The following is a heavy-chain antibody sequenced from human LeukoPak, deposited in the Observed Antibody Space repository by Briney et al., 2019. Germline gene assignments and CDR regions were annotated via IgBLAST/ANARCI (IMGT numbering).Heavy chain of an antibody. V-gene: IGHV4-59*01. Sequence: SETLSLTCTVPGGSISSYYWSWIRQPPGKGLEWIGYIYYSGCTNYNPSLKSRVTISVDTSKNQFSLKLSSVTAADTAVYYCARVYAAFDIWGQGTMVTVSS. CDR3: ARVYAAFDI. J-gene: IGHJ3*02. CDR2: IYYSGCT. CDR1: GGSISSYY. D-gene: IGHD2-8*01.